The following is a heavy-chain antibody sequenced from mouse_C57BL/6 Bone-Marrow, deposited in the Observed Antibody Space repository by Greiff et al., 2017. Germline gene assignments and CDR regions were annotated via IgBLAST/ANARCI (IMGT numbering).Heavy chain of an antibody. CDR1: GFNIKDDY. V-gene: IGHV14-4*01. D-gene: IGHD2-5*01. CDR2: IDPENGDT. CDR3: TTSAYYSNYEAY. J-gene: IGHJ3*01. Sequence: DVQLQESGAELVRPGASVKLSCTASGFNIKDDYMHWVKQRPEQGLEWIGWIDPENGDTEYASKFQGKATITADTSSNTAYLQLSSLTSEDTAVYYCTTSAYYSNYEAYWGQGTLVTVSA.